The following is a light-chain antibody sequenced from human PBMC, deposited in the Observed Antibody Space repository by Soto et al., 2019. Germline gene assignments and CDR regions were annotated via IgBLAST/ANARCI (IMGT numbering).Light chain of an antibody. CDR2: DVT. CDR1: SSDVGGYNR. V-gene: IGLV2-11*01. J-gene: IGLJ2*01. CDR3: CSYAGSYSWI. Sequence: QSALTQPPSVSGSPGQSVTISFTGTSSDVGGYNRVSWYQQPPGTAPKLIIYDVTKRPSGVPDRFSGSKSGNTASLTISGLQAEDEADYYCCSYAGSYSWIFGGGTKLTVL.